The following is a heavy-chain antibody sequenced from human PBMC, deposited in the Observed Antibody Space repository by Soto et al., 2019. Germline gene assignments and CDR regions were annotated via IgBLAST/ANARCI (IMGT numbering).Heavy chain of an antibody. Sequence: GASVKVSCKASGYTFTEYGISWVRQAPGQGPEWLGWISPHNGNTKYGQKVQGRVTATTDASTSTASLDLRNLRSDDTALYYCPRVRYRSLDYWGEGTLVTVSS. CDR2: ISPHNGNT. CDR1: GYTFTEYG. J-gene: IGHJ4*02. D-gene: IGHD5-18*01. V-gene: IGHV1-18*04. CDR3: PRVRYRSLDY.